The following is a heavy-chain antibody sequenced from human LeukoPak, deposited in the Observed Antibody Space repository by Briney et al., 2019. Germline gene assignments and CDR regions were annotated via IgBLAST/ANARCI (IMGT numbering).Heavy chain of an antibody. Sequence: ASVKVSCKDPGGTFSSYAISWVRQAPGQGLEWMGGIIPIFGTANYAQKFQGRVTITADESTSTAYMELSSLRSEDTAVYYCATAIFSGGSRPLQPTYYYYGMDVWGQGTTVTVSS. CDR2: IIPIFGTA. CDR1: GGTFSSYA. D-gene: IGHD2-15*01. CDR3: ATAIFSGGSRPLQPTYYYYGMDV. V-gene: IGHV1-69*13. J-gene: IGHJ6*02.